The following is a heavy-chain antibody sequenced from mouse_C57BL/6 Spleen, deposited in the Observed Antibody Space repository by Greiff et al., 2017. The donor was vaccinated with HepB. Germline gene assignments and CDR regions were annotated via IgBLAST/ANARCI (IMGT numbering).Heavy chain of an antibody. V-gene: IGHV1-78*01. CDR2: IYPRDGST. J-gene: IGHJ2*01. CDR3: AREGNYDYDEGGYFDY. Sequence: VQLVESDAELVKPGASVKISCKVSGYTFTDHTIHWMKQRPEQGLEWIGYIYPRDGSTKYNEKFKGKATLTADKSSSTAYMQLNSLTSEDSAVYFCAREGNYDYDEGGYFDYWGQGTTLTVSS. CDR1: GYTFTDHT. D-gene: IGHD2-4*01.